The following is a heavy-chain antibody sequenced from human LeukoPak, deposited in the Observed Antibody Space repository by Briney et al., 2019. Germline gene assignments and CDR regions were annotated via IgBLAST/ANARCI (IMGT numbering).Heavy chain of an antibody. Sequence: PSETLSLTCAVYGGSFSGYYWSWIRQPPGKGLEWIGEINHSGSTYYNPPLKSRVTISVDRSKNQFSLKLSSVTAADTAVYYCARGAGDSSGYYYGPYYFDYWGQGTLVTVSS. CDR1: GGSFSGYY. CDR2: INHSGST. CDR3: ARGAGDSSGYYYGPYYFDY. D-gene: IGHD3-22*01. V-gene: IGHV4-34*01. J-gene: IGHJ4*02.